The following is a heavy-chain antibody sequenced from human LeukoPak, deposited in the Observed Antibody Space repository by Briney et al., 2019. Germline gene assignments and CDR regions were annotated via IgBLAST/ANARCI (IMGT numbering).Heavy chain of an antibody. CDR3: ARGRQDSYCGGDCYPPVHNFDY. J-gene: IGHJ4*02. D-gene: IGHD2-21*02. V-gene: IGHV4-30-2*05. CDR1: GGSISSGGYS. Sequence: SETLSLTCAVSGGSISSGGYSWSWIRQPPGKGLEWIGYIYYSGSTYYNPSLKSRVTISVDTSKNQFSLKLSSVTAADTAVYYCARGRQDSYCGGDCYPPVHNFDYWGQGTLVTVSS. CDR2: IYYSGST.